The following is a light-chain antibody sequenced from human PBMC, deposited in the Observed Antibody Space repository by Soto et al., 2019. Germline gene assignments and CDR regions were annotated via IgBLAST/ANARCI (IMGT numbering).Light chain of an antibody. CDR2: EGT. CDR1: SSDVGSYDL. J-gene: IGLJ1*01. V-gene: IGLV2-23*01. Sequence: QSALTQPASVSGPPGQSLVISCNGSSSDVGSYDLVSWYLQYPGKAPKVIIFEGTKRPSGVSDRFSGSKSGNTASLTISGLQTEDEADYYCCSYAGSRTYVFGPGTKLTVL. CDR3: CSYAGSRTYV.